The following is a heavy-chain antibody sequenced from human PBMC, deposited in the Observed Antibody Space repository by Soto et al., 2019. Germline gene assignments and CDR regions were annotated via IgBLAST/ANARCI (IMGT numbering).Heavy chain of an antibody. V-gene: IGHV3-30-3*01. J-gene: IGHJ4*02. Sequence: GGSLRLSCAASGFTFSSYAMHWVRQAPGKGLEWVAVISYDGSNKYYADSVKGRFTISRDNSKNTLYLQMNSLRAEDTAVYYCAKAFGDYDFWSGSSDYWGQGTLVTVSS. CDR2: ISYDGSNK. CDR3: AKAFGDYDFWSGSSDY. D-gene: IGHD3-3*01. CDR1: GFTFSSYA.